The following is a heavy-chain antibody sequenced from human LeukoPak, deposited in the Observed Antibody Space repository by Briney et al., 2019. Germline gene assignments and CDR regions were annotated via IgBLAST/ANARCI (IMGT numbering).Heavy chain of an antibody. CDR1: GYTFTGYY. V-gene: IGHV1-2*02. D-gene: IGHD6-19*01. Sequence: ASVKVSCKASGYTFTGYYMHWVRQAPGQGLEWMGWINPNSGGTNYAQKFQGRVTMTRDTSISTAYMELSRLRSEDTAVYYCARGPIAVAMDNWFDPWGQGTLVTVSS. CDR3: ARGPIAVAMDNWFDP. J-gene: IGHJ5*02. CDR2: INPNSGGT.